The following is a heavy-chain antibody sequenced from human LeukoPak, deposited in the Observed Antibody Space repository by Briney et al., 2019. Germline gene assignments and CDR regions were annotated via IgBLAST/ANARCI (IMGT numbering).Heavy chain of an antibody. CDR3: ARGIAAALTSFVY. Sequence: GASVKVSCKASGYTVTGYYMHWVRQAPGQGLEWMGWINPNSGGTNYEQKFQGRVTMTRDTSISTAYMELSRLRSDDTAVYYCARGIAAALTSFVYWGQGTLVTVSS. J-gene: IGHJ4*02. D-gene: IGHD6-13*01. CDR1: GYTVTGYY. V-gene: IGHV1-2*02. CDR2: INPNSGGT.